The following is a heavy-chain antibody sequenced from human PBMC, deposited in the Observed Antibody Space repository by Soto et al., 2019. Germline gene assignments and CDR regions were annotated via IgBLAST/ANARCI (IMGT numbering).Heavy chain of an antibody. CDR2: INPSGGST. Sequence: ASVKVSCKASGYTFTSYYMHWVRQAPGQGLEWMGIINPSGGSTSYAQKLQGRVTMTRDTSTSTVYMELSSLRSEDTAVYYCARDRPVVRFLEWLSKAYGMDVWGQGTTVTVS. CDR3: ARDRPVVRFLEWLSKAYGMDV. D-gene: IGHD3-3*01. J-gene: IGHJ6*02. CDR1: GYTFTSYY. V-gene: IGHV1-46*01.